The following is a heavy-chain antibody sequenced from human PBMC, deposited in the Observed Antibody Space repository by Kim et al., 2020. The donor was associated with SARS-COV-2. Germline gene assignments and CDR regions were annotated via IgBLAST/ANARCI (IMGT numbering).Heavy chain of an antibody. V-gene: IGHV3-73*01. J-gene: IGHJ6*02. D-gene: IGHD6-6*01. CDR3: TRHASIAARQDYYYGMDV. Sequence: KGRFTISRDDSKNTAYLQMNSRKTEDTAVYYCTRHASIAARQDYYYGMDVWGQGTTVTVSS.